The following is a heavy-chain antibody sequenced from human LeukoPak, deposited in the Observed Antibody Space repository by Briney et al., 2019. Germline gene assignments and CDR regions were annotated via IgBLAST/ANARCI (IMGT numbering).Heavy chain of an antibody. Sequence: GGSLRLSCAASGVTFSSYGMHWVRQAPGKGLEWVAFIRYDGTNKYYADSVKGRFTISRDNSKNTLYLQMNSLGAEDTAVYYCAKARHDSSGYYSFFNYWGQGTLVTVSS. V-gene: IGHV3-30*02. D-gene: IGHD3-22*01. CDR1: GVTFSSYG. CDR3: AKARHDSSGYYSFFNY. CDR2: IRYDGTNK. J-gene: IGHJ4*02.